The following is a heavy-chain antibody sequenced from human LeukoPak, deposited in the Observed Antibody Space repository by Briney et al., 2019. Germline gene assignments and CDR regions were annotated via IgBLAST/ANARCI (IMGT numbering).Heavy chain of an antibody. V-gene: IGHV3-20*04. CDR1: GFTFDDYG. CDR2: INWYGGST. CDR3: SKGRQQLTYSSYTIGV. J-gene: IGHJ6*03. D-gene: IGHD6-13*01. Sequence: GGSLTLSCAASGFTFDDYGMSWVRQAPGKGLEWVSGINWYGGSTGYADSVKGRFTISRDNAKNSLYLQMNSLRDDDNAVYYWSKGRQQLTYSSYTIGVWGKETTGTVSS.